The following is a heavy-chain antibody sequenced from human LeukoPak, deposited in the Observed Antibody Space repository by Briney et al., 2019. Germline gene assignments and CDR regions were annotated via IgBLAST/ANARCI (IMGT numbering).Heavy chain of an antibody. CDR1: GGSISSSSHY. CDR2: FYYSGST. D-gene: IGHD2-21*02. CDR3: ARHDCGGDCYVDY. Sequence: PSETLSLTCTVSGGSISSSSHYWGWIRQPPGKGLEWIGSFYYSGSTYYNPSLKSRVTMSVDTSKNQFSLKLSSVTAADTAVYYCARHDCGGDCYVDYWGQGTLVTVSS. J-gene: IGHJ4*02. V-gene: IGHV4-39*01.